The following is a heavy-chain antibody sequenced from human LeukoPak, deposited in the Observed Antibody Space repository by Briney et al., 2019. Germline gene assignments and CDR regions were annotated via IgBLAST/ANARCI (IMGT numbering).Heavy chain of an antibody. V-gene: IGHV4-59*01. J-gene: IGHJ3*02. CDR2: VHYSGST. CDR3: ARVAYNWNDSDAFDI. Sequence: SETLSLTCTVSDGSITNYDWSWVRQSPGKGLEFIGRVHYSGSTNYNPSLKSRVTISVDTSKNQFSLKLSSVTAADTAVYYCARVAYNWNDSDAFDIWGQGTMVTVSS. CDR1: DGSITNYD. D-gene: IGHD1-1*01.